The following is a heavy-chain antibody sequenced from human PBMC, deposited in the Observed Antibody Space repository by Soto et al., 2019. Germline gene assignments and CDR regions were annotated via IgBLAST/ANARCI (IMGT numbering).Heavy chain of an antibody. D-gene: IGHD2-15*01. CDR2: IIPILGIA. CDR1: GGTFSSYT. Sequence: ASVKVSCKASGGTFSSYTISWVRQAPGQGLEWMGRIIPILGIANYAQKFQGRVTITADKSTSTAYMELSSLRSEDTAVYYCASPGKYCTNGVCYPNSSYCSGGSCYPTYYYYYYMDVWGKGTTVTVSS. CDR3: ASPGKYCTNGVCYPNSSYCSGGSCYPTYYYYYYMDV. V-gene: IGHV1-69*02. J-gene: IGHJ6*03.